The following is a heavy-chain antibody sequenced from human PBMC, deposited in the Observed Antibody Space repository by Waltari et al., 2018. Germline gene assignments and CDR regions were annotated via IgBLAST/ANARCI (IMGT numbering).Heavy chain of an antibody. CDR2: IYHSGST. J-gene: IGHJ4*02. CDR1: GYSISSGYY. CDR3: ARQVTVTTVADY. Sequence: QVQLQESGPGLVKPSETLSLTCAVSGYSISSGYYWGWIRQPPGKGLEWIGSIYHSGSTYYTPSLKTRGTISVDTSKTQSSLKLSAVTAADTAVYYCARQVTVTTVADYWGQGTLVTVSS. V-gene: IGHV4-38-2*01. D-gene: IGHD4-17*01.